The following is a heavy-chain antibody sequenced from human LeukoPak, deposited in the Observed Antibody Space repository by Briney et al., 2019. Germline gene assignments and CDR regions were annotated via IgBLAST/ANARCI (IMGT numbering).Heavy chain of an antibody. CDR1: GYSINSVYY. V-gene: IGHV4-38-2*02. CDR3: ARQALGYCSGGSCRTRYFDY. CDR2: IYYSGST. J-gene: IGHJ4*02. Sequence: SETLSLTCTVSGYSINSVYYWGWIRQPPGKGLEWIGSIYYSGSTYYNPSLKSRVTISVDTSKNQFSLKLSSVTAADTAVYYCARQALGYCSGGSCRTRYFDYWGQGTLVTVSS. D-gene: IGHD2-15*01.